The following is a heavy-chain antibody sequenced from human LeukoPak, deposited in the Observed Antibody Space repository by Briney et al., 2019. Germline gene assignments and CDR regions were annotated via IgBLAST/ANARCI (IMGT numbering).Heavy chain of an antibody. V-gene: IGHV3-7*01. CDR2: IKQDGSEK. Sequence: SGGSLRLSRVASGFTFTNYWMSWVRQTPGKGLEWVANIKQDGSEKDYVDSMRGRFTISRDNAKNSVYLQMNSLRAEDTAVYYCARIGYKSSTFDDWGQGTLVTVSS. J-gene: IGHJ4*02. D-gene: IGHD2-2*02. CDR1: GFTFTNYW. CDR3: ARIGYKSSTFDD.